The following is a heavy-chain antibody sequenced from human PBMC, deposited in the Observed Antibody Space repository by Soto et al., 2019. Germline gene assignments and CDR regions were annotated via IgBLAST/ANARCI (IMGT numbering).Heavy chain of an antibody. CDR2: IHYSGVT. D-gene: IGHD3-10*01. J-gene: IGHJ4*02. CDR1: GGSVTIASY. CDR3: ASDNYGVDY. Sequence: QVHLQESGPGLVKPSQTLSLTCTVSGGSVTIASYWSWVRQPPGKGLEWTGSIHYSGVTYYNPSLKSRLTISIDASKNQLSLKLSSVTAADTAVYYCASDNYGVDYWGQGILVAVSS. V-gene: IGHV4-30-4*01.